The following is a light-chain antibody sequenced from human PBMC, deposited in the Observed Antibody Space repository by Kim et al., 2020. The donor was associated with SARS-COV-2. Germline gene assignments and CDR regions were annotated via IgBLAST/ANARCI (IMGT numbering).Light chain of an antibody. CDR1: SSNIGTTYG. Sequence: QRVTISCTGSSSNIGTTYGVHWYQQLPGTAPKLLIYFNTDRPSGVPDRFSGSKSGTSASLAITGLQSEDVADYYCQSYDNSLSGVVFGGGTQLTVL. CDR3: QSYDNSLSGVV. CDR2: FNT. V-gene: IGLV1-40*01. J-gene: IGLJ2*01.